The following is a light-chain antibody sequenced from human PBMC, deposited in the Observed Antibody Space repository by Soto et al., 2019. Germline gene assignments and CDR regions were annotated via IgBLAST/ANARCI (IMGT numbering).Light chain of an antibody. CDR1: QSVSSN. V-gene: IGKV3-15*01. J-gene: IGKJ4*01. CDR3: QQYNNWPPLT. CDR2: DAS. Sequence: EIVMTQSPATLSVSPGERTTLSCRASQSVSSNLAWYQQKPGQAPRLLIYDASTRATGIPARFSGSGSETEFTLTISSLQSEDFAVYYCQQYNNWPPLTFGGGTKVEIK.